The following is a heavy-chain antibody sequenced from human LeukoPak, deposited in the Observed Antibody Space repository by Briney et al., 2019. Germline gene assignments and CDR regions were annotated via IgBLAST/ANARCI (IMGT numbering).Heavy chain of an antibody. J-gene: IGHJ6*02. CDR3: AKDSGDFWSGYYSSYYGMDV. V-gene: IGHV3-9*01. Sequence: GGSLRLSCAASGFTFDDYAMHWVRQAPGKGLEWVSGISWNSGSIGYADSVKGRFTISRDNAKNSLYLQVNSLRAEDTALYYCAKDSGDFWSGYYSSYYGMDVWGQGTTVTVSS. CDR2: ISWNSGSI. D-gene: IGHD3-3*01. CDR1: GFTFDDYA.